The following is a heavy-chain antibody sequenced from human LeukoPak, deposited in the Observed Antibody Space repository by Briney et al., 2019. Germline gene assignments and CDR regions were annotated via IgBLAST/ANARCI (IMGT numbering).Heavy chain of an antibody. CDR2: MNPNSGNT. Sequence: ASVKVSFKASGYTFTRYDINWVRQAAGQGVEWMGWMNPNSGNTGYAQKFQGRVTMTRNTSISTAYMELSSLRSEDTAVYYCARGSSNDYGDSPVDYWGQGTLVTVSS. V-gene: IGHV1-8*01. J-gene: IGHJ4*02. D-gene: IGHD4-17*01. CDR1: GYTFTRYD. CDR3: ARGSSNDYGDSPVDY.